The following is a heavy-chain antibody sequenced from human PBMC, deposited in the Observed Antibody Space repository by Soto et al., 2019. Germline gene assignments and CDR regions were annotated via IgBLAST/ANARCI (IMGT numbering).Heavy chain of an antibody. V-gene: IGHV3-73*01. J-gene: IGHJ4*02. CDR2: IRSKANNYAT. D-gene: IGHD3-10*01. CDR1: GFTFSGSA. Sequence: DVQLVESGGGLVQPGGSLKLSCAASGFTFSGSAMHWVRQASGKGLEWVGRIRSKANNYATVYAASVKGRITISRDESKNTASLQMSSLKTEDTAVYYCVTSLLRSLKETNDYWGQGILVTVSS. CDR3: VTSLLRSLKETNDY.